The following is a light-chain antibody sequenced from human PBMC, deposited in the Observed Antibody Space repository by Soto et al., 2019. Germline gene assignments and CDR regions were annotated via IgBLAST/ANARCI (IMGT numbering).Light chain of an antibody. CDR3: QKYNNWLLT. V-gene: IGKV3-15*01. CDR1: QSVSSN. J-gene: IGKJ4*01. CDR2: GAS. Sequence: EIVMTQSPATLSVSPGERATLSCRASQSVSSNLAWYQQKPGQAPRLLIYGASTRATGIPARFSGSGSGTEFTLTISSLHSEDFAVYYCQKYNNWLLTSGGGPRVEIK.